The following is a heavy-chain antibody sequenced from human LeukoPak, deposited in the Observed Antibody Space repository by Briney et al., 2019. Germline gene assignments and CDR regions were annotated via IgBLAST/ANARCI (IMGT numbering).Heavy chain of an antibody. CDR1: GFTFNGYG. J-gene: IGHJ4*02. D-gene: IGHD3-10*01. Sequence: GGSLRLSCAASGFTFNGYGMHWVRHAPGKGLEWVSGISWNSGSIGYADSVKGRFTISRDNAKNSLYLQMNSLRAEDTALYYCAKDLGGDGSGSFDYWGQGTLVTVSS. CDR3: AKDLGGDGSGSFDY. CDR2: ISWNSGSI. V-gene: IGHV3-9*01.